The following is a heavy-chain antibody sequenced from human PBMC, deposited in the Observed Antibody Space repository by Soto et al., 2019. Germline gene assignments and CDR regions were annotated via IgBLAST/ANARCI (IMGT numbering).Heavy chain of an antibody. CDR2: IYYSGST. D-gene: IGHD2-15*01. CDR1: GGSISSSSYY. CDR3: ARRLGYCSGGSCFPTLDY. V-gene: IGHV4-39*01. J-gene: IGHJ4*02. Sequence: QLQLQESGPGLVKPSETLSLTCTVSGGSISSSSYYWGWIRQPPGKGLEWIGSIYYSGSTYYNPSLKSRVTISVDTSKNQFSLKLSSVTAADTAVYYCARRLGYCSGGSCFPTLDYWGQGTLVTVSS.